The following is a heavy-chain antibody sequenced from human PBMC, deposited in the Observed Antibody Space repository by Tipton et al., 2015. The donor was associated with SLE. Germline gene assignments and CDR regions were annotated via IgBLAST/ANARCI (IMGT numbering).Heavy chain of an antibody. CDR2: IFYNGNT. V-gene: IGHV4-39*07. D-gene: IGHD5-24*01. Sequence: TLSLTCTVSGGSISSSGYYWGWIRQPPGKGLEWIGSIFYNGNTYYSPSLKSRVTISLDTSKSQFSLKLNSVTAADTAVYYCARHCQLYSFVYWGLVTLVTVSS. CDR1: GGSISSSGYY. J-gene: IGHJ4*02. CDR3: ARHCQLYSFVY.